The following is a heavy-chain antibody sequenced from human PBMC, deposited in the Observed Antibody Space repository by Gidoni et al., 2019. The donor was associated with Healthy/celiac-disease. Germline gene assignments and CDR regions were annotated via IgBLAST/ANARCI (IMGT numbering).Heavy chain of an antibody. CDR1: VYSFTRYW. CDR3: ARLGPPGYCTGGVCHTGGWFDP. Sequence: EVQLVPPAAEVNKPAEPLNSSCRVSVYSFTRYWIGCVRQMPGNGLEWMGIIYPGDSDTRDSPSFQGQVTISADKSISTAYLQWSSLKASDTAMYYWARLGPPGYCTGGVCHTGGWFDPWGQGTLVTVSS. V-gene: IGHV5-51*03. J-gene: IGHJ5*02. CDR2: IYPGDSDT. D-gene: IGHD2-8*02.